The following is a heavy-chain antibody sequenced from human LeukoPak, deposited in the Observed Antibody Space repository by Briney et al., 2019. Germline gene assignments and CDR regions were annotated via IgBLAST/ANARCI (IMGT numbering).Heavy chain of an antibody. CDR2: ISGSCGST. CDR1: GFTFSSYA. Sequence: GGSLRLSCAASGFTFSSYAMSWVRQAPGRGVEWVSAISGSCGSTYYTDSVKGRFTISRDNSKNTLYLQTNSLRAEDTAVYYCAKAPTTTGGAFHYWGQGTLVTVSS. V-gene: IGHV3-23*01. CDR3: AKAPTTTGGAFHY. D-gene: IGHD3-16*01. J-gene: IGHJ4*02.